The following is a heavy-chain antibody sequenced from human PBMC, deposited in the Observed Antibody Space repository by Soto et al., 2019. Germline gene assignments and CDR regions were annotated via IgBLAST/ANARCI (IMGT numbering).Heavy chain of an antibody. CDR1: GGSVSSGSYY. CDR2: IYYSGST. V-gene: IGHV4-31*03. D-gene: IGHD2-21*02. J-gene: IGHJ4*02. CDR3: ARVRDYYFDY. Sequence: PSETLSLTCTVSGGSVSSGSYYWSWIRQPPGKGLEWIGYIYYSGSTYYNPSLKSRVTISVDTSKNQFSLKLSSVTAADTAVYYCARVRDYYFDYWGQGTLVTVSS.